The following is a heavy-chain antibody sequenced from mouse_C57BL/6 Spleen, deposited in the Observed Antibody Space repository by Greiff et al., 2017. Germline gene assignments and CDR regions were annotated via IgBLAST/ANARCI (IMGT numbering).Heavy chain of an antibody. CDR1: GYTFTSYW. D-gene: IGHD1-1*01. CDR3: ARGGYGKAMDD. Sequence: QVQLQQPGAELVMPGASVKLSCKASGYTFTSYWMHWVKQRPGQGLEWIGEIDPSDSYTNYNQKFKGKSTLTVDKSSSTAYMQLSSLTSEDSAVYYCARGGYGKAMDDWGQGTSVTVSS. V-gene: IGHV1-69*01. J-gene: IGHJ4*01. CDR2: IDPSDSYT.